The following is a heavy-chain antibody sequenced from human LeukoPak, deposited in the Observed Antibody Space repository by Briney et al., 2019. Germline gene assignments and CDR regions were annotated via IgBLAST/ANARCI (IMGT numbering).Heavy chain of an antibody. CDR3: AREVTTAMADY. CDR1: GFTFSSYS. D-gene: IGHD5-18*01. V-gene: IGHV3-21*01. Sequence: GGSLRLSCAASGFTFSSYSMNWVRQAPGKGLEWVSSISSSSSYIYYADSVKGRFTISRDNAKNSLYLQMNSLRAEDTAVYYCAREVTTAMADYWGQGTLVTVSS. CDR2: ISSSSSYI. J-gene: IGHJ4*02.